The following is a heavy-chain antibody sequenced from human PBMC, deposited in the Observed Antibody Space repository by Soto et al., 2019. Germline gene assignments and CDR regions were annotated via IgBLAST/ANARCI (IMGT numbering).Heavy chain of an antibody. J-gene: IGHJ3*02. Sequence: GGSLRLSCVASGFTFSDYYMSWIRQAPGKGLEWVSYISSSGSTIYYADSVKGRFTISRDNAKNSLYLQMNSLRAEDTAVYYCARAVAGSPDDAFDIWGQGTMVTVSS. CDR2: ISSSGSTI. D-gene: IGHD6-19*01. V-gene: IGHV3-11*01. CDR1: GFTFSDYY. CDR3: ARAVAGSPDDAFDI.